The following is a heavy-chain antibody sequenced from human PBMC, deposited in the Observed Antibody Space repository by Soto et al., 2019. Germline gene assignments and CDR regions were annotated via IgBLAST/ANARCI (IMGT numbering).Heavy chain of an antibody. J-gene: IGHJ1*01. D-gene: IGHD6-19*01. Sequence: GALRRSCAASVFYFSNYAMTWVRQAPGKGLEWVSTISSSGINIYYADSVKGRFTISRDNSKNTLFLQSNSLRAEDTAVYYCAKDISVSGVGLQHWGQGTVVTVSS. CDR3: AKDISVSGVGLQH. V-gene: IGHV3-23*01. CDR1: VFYFSNYA. CDR2: ISSSGINI.